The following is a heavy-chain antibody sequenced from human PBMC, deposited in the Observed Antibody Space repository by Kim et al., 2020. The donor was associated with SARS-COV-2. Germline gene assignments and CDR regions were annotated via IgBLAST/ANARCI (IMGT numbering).Heavy chain of an antibody. CDR1: GGTLIKYG. V-gene: IGHV1-69*13. D-gene: IGHD3-10*01. J-gene: IGHJ3*02. CDR2: IIPMYGVT. CDR3: ARDRDYSSGSEMAFDI. Sequence: SVKVSCKAPGGTLIKYGISWVRQAPGQGLEWMGGIIPMYGVTNYAQKLWGRVTITADGFTSVSDMELSSLRSDDTAVYYCARDRDYSSGSEMAFDIWGQ.